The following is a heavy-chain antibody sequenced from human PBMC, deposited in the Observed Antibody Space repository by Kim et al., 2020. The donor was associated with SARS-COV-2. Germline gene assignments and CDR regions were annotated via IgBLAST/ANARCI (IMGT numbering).Heavy chain of an antibody. J-gene: IGHJ4*01. CDR1: GITFSGSP. CDR2: ISATGGRT. Sequence: GGSLRLSCAASGITFSGSPMSWVRQVPGKGLEWVAGISATGGRTYHADLEQGLFTVTRDNTKNALYLQMNSRSAEDTAFYFCAKGGSSSWVSVWGQGP. D-gene: IGHD6-13*01. CDR3: AKGGSSSWVSV. V-gene: IGHV3-23*01.